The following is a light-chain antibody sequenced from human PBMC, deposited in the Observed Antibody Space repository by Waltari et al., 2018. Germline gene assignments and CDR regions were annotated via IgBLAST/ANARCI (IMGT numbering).Light chain of an antibody. CDR2: KGI. Sequence: QTVVTQEPSLSVSPGGTVTPTCTLSSGSVSSPSSSPWYQQTPGQPPRTLVYKGISRSSGVPDRFSGSILGNTAALTITGAQADDESDYYCSMYMGSGVWVFGGGTKLTVL. V-gene: IGLV8-61*01. J-gene: IGLJ3*02. CDR3: SMYMGSGVWV. CDR1: SGSVSSPSS.